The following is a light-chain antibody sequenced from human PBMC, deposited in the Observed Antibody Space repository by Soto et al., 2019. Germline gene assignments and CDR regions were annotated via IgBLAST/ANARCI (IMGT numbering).Light chain of an antibody. V-gene: IGLV1-44*01. Sequence: QSVLTQPPSASGAPGQRVTISCSGGSSNIGSNTVNWYQQLPETAPKLLIYINDQRPSGVPDRFSGSKSGTSASLAISGLQSEDEADNYCAAWDDSMNGYVFGTGTKVTVL. CDR3: AAWDDSMNGYV. J-gene: IGLJ1*01. CDR1: SSNIGSNT. CDR2: IND.